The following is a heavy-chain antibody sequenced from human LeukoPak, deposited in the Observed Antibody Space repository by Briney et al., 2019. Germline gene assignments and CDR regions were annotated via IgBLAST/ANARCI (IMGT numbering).Heavy chain of an antibody. D-gene: IGHD3-10*01. J-gene: IGHJ4*02. CDR2: IITYNGNT. CDR1: GYTFTSYG. CDR3: AGGYGSGSTYFDY. Sequence: ASMKVSCKASGYTFTSYGINWVRQAPGQGPEWMGSIITYNGNTNYAQRVQGRVTMTTDTSTSTAYMELSSLRSEDTAVYYCAGGYGSGSTYFDYWGQGTLVTVSS. V-gene: IGHV1-18*04.